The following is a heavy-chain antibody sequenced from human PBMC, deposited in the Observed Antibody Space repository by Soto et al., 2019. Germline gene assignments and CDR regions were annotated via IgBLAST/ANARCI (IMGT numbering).Heavy chain of an antibody. D-gene: IGHD3-3*01. J-gene: IGHJ4*02. CDR1: GFTFSSYW. CDR2: IKQDGSEK. CDR3: ARSRLYYDFWSGYSFGYFDY. Sequence: SGGSLRLSCAASGFTFSSYWMSWVRQAPGKGLEWVANIKQDGSEKYYVDSVKGRFTISRDNAKNSLYLQMNSLRAEDTAVYYCARSRLYYDFWSGYSFGYFDYWGQGTLVTVSS. V-gene: IGHV3-7*01.